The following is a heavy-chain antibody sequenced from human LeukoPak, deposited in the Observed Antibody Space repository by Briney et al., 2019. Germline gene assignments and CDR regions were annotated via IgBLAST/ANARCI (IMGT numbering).Heavy chain of an antibody. Sequence: GGSLSLSCAASGSTISSYALSWIRQAPGKGLEWVSATSGSGGSTYYADSVKGRFTISRDNSKNTLYLQTNSLKAEYTAVYYCAKGRLSSVVVAGYGMHVWGQGTTITVSS. CDR2: TSGSGGST. CDR1: GSTISSYA. J-gene: IGHJ6*02. V-gene: IGHV3-23*01. D-gene: IGHD2-2*01. CDR3: AKGRLSSVVVAGYGMHV.